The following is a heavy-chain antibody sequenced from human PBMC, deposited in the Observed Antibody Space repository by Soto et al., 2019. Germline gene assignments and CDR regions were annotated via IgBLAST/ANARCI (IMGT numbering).Heavy chain of an antibody. CDR2: ISSSSSYT. CDR3: ARRSYSGDFDY. CDR1: GFTFSDYY. V-gene: IGHV3-11*06. D-gene: IGHD2-15*01. Sequence: GGSLRLSCAASGFTFSDYYMSWIRQAPGKGLEWVSYISSSSSYTNYADSVKGRFTISRDNAKNSLYLQMNSLRAEDTAVYYCARRSYSGDFDYWGQGTLVTVSS. J-gene: IGHJ4*02.